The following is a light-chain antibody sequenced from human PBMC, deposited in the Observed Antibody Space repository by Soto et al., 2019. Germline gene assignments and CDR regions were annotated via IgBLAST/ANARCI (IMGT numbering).Light chain of an antibody. J-gene: IGLJ2*01. CDR1: SSNIGARYD. CDR2: GNN. CDR3: QSYDSSLSGSV. Sequence: QSVLTQPTSVSGAPGQRVTISCTGSSSNIGARYDVHWYQQLPGTAPKLLIYGNNNRPSGVPDRFSGSKSGTSASLAITGLQAEDEADYYCQSYDSSLSGSVFGGGTKVTVL. V-gene: IGLV1-40*01.